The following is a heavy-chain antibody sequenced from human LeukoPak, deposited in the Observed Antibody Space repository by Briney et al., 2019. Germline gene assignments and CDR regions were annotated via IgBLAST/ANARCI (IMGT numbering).Heavy chain of an antibody. CDR1: GFTFSSYW. J-gene: IGHJ4*02. D-gene: IGHD6-19*01. CDR2: ISSSSSYI. Sequence: GGSLRLSCAASGFTFSSYWMHWVRQAPGKGLEWVSSISSSSSYIYYADSVKGRFTISRDNAKNSLYLQMNSLRAEDTAVYYCARDRGGWYVGERHFDYWGQGTLVTVSS. V-gene: IGHV3-21*01. CDR3: ARDRGGWYVGERHFDY.